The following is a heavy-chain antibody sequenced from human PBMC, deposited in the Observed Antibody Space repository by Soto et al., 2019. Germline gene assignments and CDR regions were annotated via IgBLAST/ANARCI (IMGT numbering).Heavy chain of an antibody. D-gene: IGHD4-17*01. V-gene: IGHV3-43*01. CDR3: AKDIGDDYGGNGVYGMDD. CDR2: ISWDGGST. J-gene: IGHJ6*02. Sequence: EVQLVESGGVVVQPGGSLRLSCAASGFTFDDYTMHWVRQAPGKGLEWVSLISWDGGSTYYADSVKGRFTISRDNSKNSLYLQMNSLRTEDTALYYCAKDIGDDYGGNGVYGMDDWGQGTTVTVSS. CDR1: GFTFDDYT.